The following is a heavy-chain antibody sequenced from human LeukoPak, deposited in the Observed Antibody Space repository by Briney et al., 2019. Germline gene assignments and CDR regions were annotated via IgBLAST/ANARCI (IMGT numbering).Heavy chain of an antibody. Sequence: SETLSLTCTVSGGSISSYYWSWIRQPAGKGLEWIGRIYTSGSTNYNPSLKSRVTMSVDTSKNQFSLKLGSVTAADTAVYYCARDGPGGGYQPKDIWGQGTMVTVSS. J-gene: IGHJ3*02. V-gene: IGHV4-4*07. CDR2: IYTSGST. CDR3: ARDGPGGGYQPKDI. D-gene: IGHD2-2*01. CDR1: GGSISSYY.